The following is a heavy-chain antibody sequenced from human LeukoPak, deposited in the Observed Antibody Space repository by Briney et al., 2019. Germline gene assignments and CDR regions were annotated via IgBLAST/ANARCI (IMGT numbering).Heavy chain of an antibody. CDR2: IGTAGDT. D-gene: IGHD4-17*01. CDR3: AREGSDYGAFDI. V-gene: IGHV3-13*01. CDR1: GFTFSSYD. J-gene: IGHJ3*02. Sequence: GGSLRLSCAASGFTFSSYDMHWVRQATGKGLEWVSAIGTAGDTYYPGSVRGRFTISRENAKNSLYLQMNSLRAGDTAVYYCAREGSDYGAFDIWGQGTMVTVSS.